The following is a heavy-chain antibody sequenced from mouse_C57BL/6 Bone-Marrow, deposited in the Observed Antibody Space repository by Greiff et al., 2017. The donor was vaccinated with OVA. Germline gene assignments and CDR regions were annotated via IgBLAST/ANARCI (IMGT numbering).Heavy chain of an antibody. V-gene: IGHV1-39*01. J-gene: IGHJ1*03. CDR1: GYSFTDYN. CDR3: EFYYGSSYRYFDV. Sequence: EVQLQQSGPELVKPGASVKLSCKASGYSFTDYNMYWVNQSNGKSLEWIGVINPNNGTTSYNQKFKGKATLTVDQSYSTDYMQLNSLTSEDSAVYYCEFYYGSSYRYFDVWGTGTAVTVSA. CDR2: INPNNGTT. D-gene: IGHD1-1*01.